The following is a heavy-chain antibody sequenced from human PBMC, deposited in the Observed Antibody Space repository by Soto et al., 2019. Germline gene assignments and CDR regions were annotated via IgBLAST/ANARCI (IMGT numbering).Heavy chain of an antibody. CDR2: INHSGST. V-gene: IGHV4-34*01. CDR3: ASTCSSTSCPFDY. D-gene: IGHD2-2*01. CDR1: GGSFSGYY. Sequence: SETLSLTCAVYGGSFSGYYWSWIRQPPGKGLEWIGEINHSGSTNYNPSLKSRVTISVDTSKNQFSLKLSSVTAADTAVYYCASTCSSTSCPFDYWGQGTLVTLSS. J-gene: IGHJ4*02.